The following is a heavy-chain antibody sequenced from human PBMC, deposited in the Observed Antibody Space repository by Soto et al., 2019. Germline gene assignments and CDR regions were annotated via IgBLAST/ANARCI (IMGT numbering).Heavy chain of an antibody. V-gene: IGHV5-10-1*01. CDR1: GYSFTSYW. CDR2: IDPSDSYT. Sequence: LTISCKGSGYSFTSYWISWVRQMPGKGLEWMGRIDPSDSYTNYSPSFQGHVTISADKSISTAYLQWSSLKASDTAMYYCARQGGGLPISGMDVWGQGTTVTVYS. J-gene: IGHJ6*02. CDR3: ARQGGGLPISGMDV. D-gene: IGHD3-16*01.